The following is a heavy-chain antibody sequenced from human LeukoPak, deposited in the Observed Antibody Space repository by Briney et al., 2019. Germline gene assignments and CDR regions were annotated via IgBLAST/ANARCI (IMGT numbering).Heavy chain of an antibody. CDR1: GGSISSSSYY. J-gene: IGHJ4*02. CDR2: IYYSGST. V-gene: IGHV4-39*07. Sequence: SETLSLTCTVSGGSISSSSYYWGWIRQPPGKGLEWIGSIYYSGSTNCNPSLKSRVTMSVDTSKNQFSLKLNSVTAADTAVYYCARGLRSSSWFFDYWGQGTLVTVSS. CDR3: ARGLRSSSWFFDY. D-gene: IGHD6-13*01.